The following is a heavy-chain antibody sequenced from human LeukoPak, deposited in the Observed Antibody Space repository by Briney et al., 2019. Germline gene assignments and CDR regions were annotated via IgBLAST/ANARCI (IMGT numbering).Heavy chain of an antibody. V-gene: IGHV4-34*01. D-gene: IGHD5-18*01. CDR2: INHSGST. CDR1: GGSFSGYY. Sequence: SETLSLTCAVYGGSFSGYYWSWIRQPPGKGLEWIGEINHSGSTNYNPSLKSRVTISVDTSKNQFSLKLSSVTAADTAVYYCARTKCYTAMVTTWGQGTLVTVSS. CDR3: ARTKCYTAMVTT. J-gene: IGHJ5*02.